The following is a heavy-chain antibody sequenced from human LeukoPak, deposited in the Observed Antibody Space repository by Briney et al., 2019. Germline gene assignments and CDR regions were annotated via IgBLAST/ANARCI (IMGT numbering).Heavy chain of an antibody. CDR3: ARKASGYDYSWFDP. CDR1: GGSFSGYY. V-gene: IGHV4-34*01. Sequence: KPSETLSLTCAVYGGSFSGYYWSWIRQPPGKGLEWIGEITHSGSTNYNPSLNSRVTISVDTSKNQFSLKLSSVTAADTAVYYCARKASGYDYSWFDPWGQGTLVTVSS. CDR2: ITHSGST. D-gene: IGHD5-12*01. J-gene: IGHJ5*02.